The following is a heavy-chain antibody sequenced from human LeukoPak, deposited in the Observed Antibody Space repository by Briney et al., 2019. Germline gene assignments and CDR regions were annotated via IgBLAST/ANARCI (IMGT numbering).Heavy chain of an antibody. J-gene: IGHJ4*02. CDR1: GFTFSDYY. CDR3: ARALSYYYHSGSYPFDY. D-gene: IGHD3-10*01. V-gene: IGHV3-11*01. Sequence: GGSLRLSCAASGFTFSDYYMSWIRQAPGKGLEWVSYISSSGSTIYYADSVKGRFTISRDNAKNSLYLQMNSLRAEDTAVYYCARALSYYYHSGSYPFDYWGQGTLVTVSS. CDR2: ISSSGSTI.